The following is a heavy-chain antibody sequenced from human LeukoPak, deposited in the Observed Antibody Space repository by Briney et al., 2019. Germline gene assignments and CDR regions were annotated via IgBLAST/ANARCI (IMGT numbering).Heavy chain of an antibody. V-gene: IGHV1-46*01. CDR1: GNTFSSYY. CDR2: IYPSGRST. D-gene: IGHD3-9*01. CDR3: GRDGVATGTGFDY. J-gene: IGHJ4*02. Sequence: ASVKVSFKASGNTFSSYYMYWQRQAPAQGLEGMGVIYPSGRSTAYAQNYAQKFQGRVTMTTDTSTSTVYMELSSLRSEDTAVYYCGRDGVATGTGFDYWGQGTLVTVSS.